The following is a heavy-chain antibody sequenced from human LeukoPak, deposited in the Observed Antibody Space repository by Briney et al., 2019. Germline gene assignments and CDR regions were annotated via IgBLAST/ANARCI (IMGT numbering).Heavy chain of an antibody. Sequence: SETLSLTCTVSGGSISSSSYYWGWIRQPPGKGLEWIGSIYYSGSTYYNPSLKSRVTISVDTSKNRFSLKLSSVTAADTAVYYCASTMITFGGVIADDAFDIWGQGTMVTVSS. CDR3: ASTMITFGGVIADDAFDI. CDR1: GGSISSSSYY. J-gene: IGHJ3*02. V-gene: IGHV4-39*01. D-gene: IGHD3-16*02. CDR2: IYYSGST.